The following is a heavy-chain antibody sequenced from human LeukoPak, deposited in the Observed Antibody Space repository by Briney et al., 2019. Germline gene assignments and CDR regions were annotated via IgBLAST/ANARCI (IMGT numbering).Heavy chain of an antibody. D-gene: IGHD6-6*01. CDR3: AKGFSSAARPYYYYYMDV. J-gene: IGHJ6*03. CDR2: IRYDGNNR. Sequence: GGSLRLSCAASGFTFSSYGMHWVRQAPGKGLEWVAFIRYDGNNRYYADSVKGRFTISRDNSKNTLYLQMNSLRAEDTAVYYCAKGFSSAARPYYYYYMDVWGKGTTVTVSS. CDR1: GFTFSSYG. V-gene: IGHV3-30*02.